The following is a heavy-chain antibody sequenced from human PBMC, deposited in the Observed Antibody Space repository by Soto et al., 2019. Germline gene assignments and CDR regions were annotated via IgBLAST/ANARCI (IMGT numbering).Heavy chain of an antibody. D-gene: IGHD3-3*01. CDR3: ARDCFLEGSWFDP. Sequence: PSETLSLTCTVSGGSISSGDYYWSWIRQPPGKGLEWIGYIYYSGSTYYDPSLKSRVTISVDTSKNQFSLKLSSVTAADTAVYYCARDCFLEGSWFDPWGQGTLVTVLL. V-gene: IGHV4-30-4*01. J-gene: IGHJ5*02. CDR1: GGSISSGDYY. CDR2: IYYSGST.